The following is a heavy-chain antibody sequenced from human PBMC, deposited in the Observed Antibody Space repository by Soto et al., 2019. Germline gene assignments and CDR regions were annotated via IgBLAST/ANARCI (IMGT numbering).Heavy chain of an antibody. CDR1: GGSISSGGYY. Sequence: SETLSLTCTVSGGSISSGGYYWSWIRQHPGKGLEWIGYIYYSGSTYYNPSLKSRVTISVDTSKNKFSLKLSSVTAADTAVYYCARDCSSTSCYSLGDYYYGMDVWGQGTTVTVSS. V-gene: IGHV4-31*03. CDR3: ARDCSSTSCYSLGDYYYGMDV. D-gene: IGHD2-2*01. CDR2: IYYSGST. J-gene: IGHJ6*02.